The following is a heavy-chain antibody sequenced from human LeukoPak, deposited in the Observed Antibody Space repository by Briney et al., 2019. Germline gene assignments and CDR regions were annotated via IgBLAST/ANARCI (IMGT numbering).Heavy chain of an antibody. Sequence: SETLSLTCAVYGGSFSGYYWGWIRQPPGKGLEWIGEINHSGSTNYNPSLKSRVTISVDTSKNQFSLKVCSVTAAETAVYYCARQGGYEVFDYWGQGTLVTVSS. D-gene: IGHD5-12*01. CDR3: ARQGGYEVFDY. CDR1: GGSFSGYY. V-gene: IGHV4-34*01. CDR2: INHSGST. J-gene: IGHJ4*02.